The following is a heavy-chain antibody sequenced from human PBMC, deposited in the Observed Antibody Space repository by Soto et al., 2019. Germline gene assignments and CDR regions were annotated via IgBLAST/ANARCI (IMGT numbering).Heavy chain of an antibody. V-gene: IGHV4-31*03. CDR3: VRTGIDWLNAFDI. D-gene: IGHD3-9*01. CDR2: IYYSGST. J-gene: IGHJ3*02. Sequence: SETLSLTCTVSGGSISSGGYYWSWIRQHPGKGLEWIGYIYYSGSTYYNPSLKSRVTISVDTSKNQFSLKLSSVTAADTAVYYCVRTGIDWLNAFDIWGQGTMVTVSS. CDR1: GGSISSGGYY.